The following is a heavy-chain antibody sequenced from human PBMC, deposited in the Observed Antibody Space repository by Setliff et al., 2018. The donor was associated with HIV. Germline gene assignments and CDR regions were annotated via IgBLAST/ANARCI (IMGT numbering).Heavy chain of an antibody. V-gene: IGHV1-46*01. CDR2: INPSGGST. Sequence: ASVKVSCKASGYTFTSYYIHWVRQAPGQGLEWMGRINPSGGSTSYEQKFQGRVTMTRDTSTSTVYMELSSLRSEDTAVYYCARDQIAARSVDYWGQGTLVTVSS. D-gene: IGHD6-6*01. CDR3: ARDQIAARSVDY. J-gene: IGHJ4*02. CDR1: GYTFTSYY.